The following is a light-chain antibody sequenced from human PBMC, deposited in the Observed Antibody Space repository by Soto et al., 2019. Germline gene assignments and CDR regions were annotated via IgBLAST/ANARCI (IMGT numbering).Light chain of an antibody. CDR2: DAS. J-gene: IGKJ5*01. CDR1: QSISSW. Sequence: DIQMTQSPSTLSASVGDRVTITCRASQSISSWLAWYQQKPGKAPKVLIYDASSLESGVPSRFSGSGSGTEFTLTISSPQPDDFATYYCQQYNSYSSFTFGQGTRLEI. V-gene: IGKV1-5*01. CDR3: QQYNSYSSFT.